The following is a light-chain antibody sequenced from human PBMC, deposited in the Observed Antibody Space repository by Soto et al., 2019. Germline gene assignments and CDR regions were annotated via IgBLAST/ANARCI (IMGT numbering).Light chain of an antibody. J-gene: IGLJ1*01. Sequence: QSVLTQRPSASGSPGQSVTISCTGTKNDIGVYDFVSWYQHHPGKAPRLIIYEVVQRPSGVSHRFSGSKSANTASPTISGLQAEDEADYYCSSYTSSSPYVFGTGTKVTVL. V-gene: IGLV2-14*01. CDR3: SSYTSSSPYV. CDR2: EVV. CDR1: KNDIGVYDF.